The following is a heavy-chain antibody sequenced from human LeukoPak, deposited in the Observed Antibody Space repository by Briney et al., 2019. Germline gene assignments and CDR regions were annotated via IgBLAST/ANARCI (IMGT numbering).Heavy chain of an antibody. V-gene: IGHV3-9*01. D-gene: IGHD4-17*01. CDR3: AKVTYGDYYFDY. J-gene: IGHJ4*02. CDR1: GFTFDDYA. CDR2: ISWNSGSI. Sequence: PGGSLRLSCAASGFTFDDYAMHWVRQAPGKGLKWVSGISWNSGSIGYADSVKVRFTISRDNANNSLYLQMNSLRAEDTALYYCAKVTYGDYYFDYWGQGTLVTVSS.